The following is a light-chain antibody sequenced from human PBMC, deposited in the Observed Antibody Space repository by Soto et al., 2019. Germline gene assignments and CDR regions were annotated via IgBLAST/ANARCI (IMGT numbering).Light chain of an antibody. CDR1: QSISSW. CDR2: KAS. Sequence: DIQMTQSPSTLSASVGDRVTITYRASQSISSWLAWYQQKPGKAPKLLIYKASSLESGVPSRFSGSGSGTEFTLTISSLQPDDCATYYCQQYNSYPWTFGQGTKVEIK. J-gene: IGKJ1*01. CDR3: QQYNSYPWT. V-gene: IGKV1-5*03.